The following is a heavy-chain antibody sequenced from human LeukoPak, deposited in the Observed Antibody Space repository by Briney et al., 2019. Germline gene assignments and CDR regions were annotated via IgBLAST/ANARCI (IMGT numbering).Heavy chain of an antibody. D-gene: IGHD5-24*01. Sequence: PGGSLRLSCTASGFTFCDYAMSWVRQPPGKGLEWIGEIYHGGNTNYNPSLKSRVTISVDKSRNQFSPKLSSVTAADTAVYYCARDTPIHYWGQGTLVTVSS. CDR3: ARDTPIHY. CDR2: IYHGGNT. CDR1: GFTFCDYA. J-gene: IGHJ4*02. V-gene: IGHV4-4*02.